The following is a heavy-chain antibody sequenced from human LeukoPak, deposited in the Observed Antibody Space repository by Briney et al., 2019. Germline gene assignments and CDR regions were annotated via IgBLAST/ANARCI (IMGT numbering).Heavy chain of an antibody. CDR2: ISSSGYSI. Sequence: PGGSLRLSCAASGFTFSSYEMNWVRQAPGKGLEWVSCISSSGYSIYYADSVKGRFTISRDNAKNSLYLQMNSLRAEDTAVYHCARHYCYAYDYWGQGTLVTVSS. D-gene: IGHD2-2*01. CDR3: ARHYCYAYDY. J-gene: IGHJ4*02. V-gene: IGHV3-48*03. CDR1: GFTFSSYE.